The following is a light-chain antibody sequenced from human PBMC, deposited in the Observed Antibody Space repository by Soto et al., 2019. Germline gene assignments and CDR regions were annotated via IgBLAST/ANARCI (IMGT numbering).Light chain of an antibody. CDR1: QNVTSNY. Sequence: ILLTQSPETPSLSPGERAILSCRASQNVTSNYLACYQQKPGQAPRLLIYGASSRSTGVPGMFSGSGAGTAFTLTISRLEPGDFAMYFCQQYGNSPTFGQGTKLEIK. V-gene: IGKV3-20*01. J-gene: IGKJ2*01. CDR2: GAS. CDR3: QQYGNSPT.